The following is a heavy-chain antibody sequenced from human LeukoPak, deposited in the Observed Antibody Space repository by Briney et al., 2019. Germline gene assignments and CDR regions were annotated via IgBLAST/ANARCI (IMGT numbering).Heavy chain of an antibody. D-gene: IGHD2-2*01. CDR2: ISSSSSYI. J-gene: IGHJ3*02. CDR1: GSTFSSYS. Sequence: PGGSLRLSCAASGSTFSSYSMNWVRQAPGKGLEWVPSISSSSSYIYYADSVKGRFTISRDNAKNSLYLQMNSLRAEDTAVYYCAREYSVVPAAPDAFDIWGQGTMVTVSS. CDR3: AREYSVVPAAPDAFDI. V-gene: IGHV3-21*01.